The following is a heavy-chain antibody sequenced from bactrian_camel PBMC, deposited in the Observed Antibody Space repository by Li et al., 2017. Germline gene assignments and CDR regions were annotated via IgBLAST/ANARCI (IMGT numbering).Heavy chain of an antibody. D-gene: IGHD7*01. CDR1: GFTFSTYY. CDR3: AAKSLKYTRPCTFGLTYGS. Sequence: HVQLVESGGGSVQAGGSLRLSCAASGFTFSTYYMTWVRQAPGKGLEWVSSIYTDGSVTYYSDSVTGRFTISRDNAKNTLYLQMNTLKSDDTALYYCAAKSLKYTRPCTFGLTYGSWGQGTQVTVS. V-gene: IGHV3S5*01. CDR2: IYTDGSVT. J-gene: IGHJ4*01.